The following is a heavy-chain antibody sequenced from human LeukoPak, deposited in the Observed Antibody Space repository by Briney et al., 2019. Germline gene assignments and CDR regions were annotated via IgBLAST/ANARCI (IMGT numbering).Heavy chain of an antibody. D-gene: IGHD1-26*01. CDR2: ISGSGDNT. CDR1: GFTFSSYA. Sequence: GGSLRLSCAASGFTFSSYAMSWVRQAPGKGLEWVSGISGSGDNTYYADSVKGRFTISRDDAKNSLYLQMNSLRVEDTAVYYCARGSGTYDFWGQGTLVTASS. V-gene: IGHV3-23*01. J-gene: IGHJ4*02. CDR3: ARGSGTYDF.